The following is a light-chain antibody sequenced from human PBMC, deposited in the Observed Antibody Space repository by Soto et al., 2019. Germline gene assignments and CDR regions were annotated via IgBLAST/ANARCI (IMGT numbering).Light chain of an antibody. J-gene: IGLJ1*01. CDR1: SSDVGGYNY. CDR2: DVS. CDR3: SSYTSSSSTV. V-gene: IGLV2-14*01. Sequence: SALNQPASVSGSPGQSITISCTGTSSDVGGYNYVSWYQRHPGKAPKLMIYDVSNRPSGVSNRFSGSKSGNTASLTISGLHAEDEGDYYCSSYTSSSSTVFGTGTKVTDL.